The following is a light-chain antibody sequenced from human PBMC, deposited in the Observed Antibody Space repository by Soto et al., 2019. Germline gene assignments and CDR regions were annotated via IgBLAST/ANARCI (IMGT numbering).Light chain of an antibody. CDR2: GAS. J-gene: IGKJ5*01. CDR1: QSVSST. Sequence: IVWTQSPSTLSLSPGETSTLSCRLSQSVSSTLAWYQQQPGQAPRHLMSGASSRATGIPDRFSGSGSGTDVSLPKIRLVHEDVALYYYQNYVKRSPITFGQGTRLEIK. V-gene: IGKV3-20*01. CDR3: QNYVKRSPIT.